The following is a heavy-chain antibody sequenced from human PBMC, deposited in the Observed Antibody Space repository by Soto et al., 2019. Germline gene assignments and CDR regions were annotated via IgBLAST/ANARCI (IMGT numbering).Heavy chain of an antibody. Sequence: QITLRESGPTRVRPTQPLTLTCSFSGFSLSSSGVGGGWIRQPPGQTPEWLVLIYWADDKRYSPSLKTRLTITKDTSKNQVVLTITEMYTVDTGTYYCAHIALYCGSSWNGGYFDTWCQGIPVTVSS. CDR3: AHIALYCGSSWNGGYFDT. CDR2: IYWADDK. CDR1: GFSLSSSGVG. V-gene: IGHV2-5*02. D-gene: IGHD3-16*01. J-gene: IGHJ4*02.